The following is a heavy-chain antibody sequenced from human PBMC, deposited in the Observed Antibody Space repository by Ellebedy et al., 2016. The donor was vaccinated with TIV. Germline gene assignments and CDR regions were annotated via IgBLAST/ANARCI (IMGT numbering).Heavy chain of an antibody. D-gene: IGHD4-23*01. CDR3: ARDMGSYGGNTDFQH. V-gene: IGHV3-33*01. Sequence: GGSLRLSXAASGFTFSSYGMHWVRQAPGKGLEWVALVWYDGSTQYYADSVQGRFTTSRDNSKNTMYLQMNSLRAEDTAVYYCARDMGSYGGNTDFQHWGQGTLVTVSS. J-gene: IGHJ1*01. CDR2: VWYDGSTQ. CDR1: GFTFSSYG.